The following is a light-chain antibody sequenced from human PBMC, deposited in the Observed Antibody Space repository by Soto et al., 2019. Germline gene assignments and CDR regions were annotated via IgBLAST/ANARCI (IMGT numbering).Light chain of an antibody. V-gene: IGKV1-5*01. CDR2: DAS. CDR3: QHCYSYPPA. J-gene: IGKJ1*01. Sequence: DIQVSHAPSSMPASVGHSATVAGRASQSISSRLDWYQQKPGKAPKLLIYDASSLQSGVPSRFSGSGSGTEFTLTISSLQPDDFATYYCQHCYSYPPAFGQGTKVDIK. CDR1: QSISSR.